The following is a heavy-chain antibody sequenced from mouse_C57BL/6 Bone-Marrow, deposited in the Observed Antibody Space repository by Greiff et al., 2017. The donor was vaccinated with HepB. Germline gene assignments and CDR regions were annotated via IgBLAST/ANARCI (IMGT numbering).Heavy chain of an antibody. CDR1: GFTFSDYG. CDR3: ASLNWDDY. Sequence: DVMLVESGGGLVKPGGSLKLSCAASGFTFSDYGMHWVRQAPEKGLEWVAYISSGSSTIYYADTVKGRFTISRDNAKNTLFLQMTSLRSEDTAMYYCASLNWDDYWGQGTTLTVSS. CDR2: ISSGSSTI. V-gene: IGHV5-17*01. J-gene: IGHJ2*01. D-gene: IGHD4-1*01.